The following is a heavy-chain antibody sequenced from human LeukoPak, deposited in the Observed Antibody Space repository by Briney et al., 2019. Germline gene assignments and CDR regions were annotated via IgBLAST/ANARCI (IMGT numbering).Heavy chain of an antibody. D-gene: IGHD2-2*01. J-gene: IGHJ3*02. V-gene: IGHV4-34*01. CDR2: INHSGST. Sequence: SETLSLTCAVYGGSFSGYYWSWIRQPPGKGLEWIGEINHSGSTNYNPSLKSRVTISVDTSKNQFSLKLSSVTAEDTAVYYCAKDLVPAAYSAFDIWGQGTMVTVSS. CDR1: GGSFSGYY. CDR3: AKDLVPAAYSAFDI.